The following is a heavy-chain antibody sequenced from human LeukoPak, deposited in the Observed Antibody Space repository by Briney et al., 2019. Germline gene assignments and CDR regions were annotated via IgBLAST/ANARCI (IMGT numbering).Heavy chain of an antibody. V-gene: IGHV4-4*07. CDR2: IYTSGSN. Sequence: PSETLSLTCTVSGGSISSYYWSWLRQPAGKGLEWIGRIYTSGSNNYNPSLKSRVTMSVDTSKNQFSLKLSSVTAADTAVYYCARDLIHGNYFDYWGQGTLVTVSS. CDR1: GGSISSYY. CDR3: ARDLIHGNYFDY. J-gene: IGHJ4*02. D-gene: IGHD2-8*01.